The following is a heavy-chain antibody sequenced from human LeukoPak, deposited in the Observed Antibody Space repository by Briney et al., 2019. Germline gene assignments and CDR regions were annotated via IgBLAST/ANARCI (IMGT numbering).Heavy chain of an antibody. Sequence: PSETLSLTCSVSGDSISSYYWSWIRQPPGKGLEWIGYIYHSGSTNYNPSLKSRVTISVDTPKNQFSLKVTPVTAADTAVYYCARSAGRSYYYNYMDVWGKGTTVTVSS. J-gene: IGHJ6*03. CDR1: GDSISSYY. CDR2: IYHSGST. V-gene: IGHV4-59*01. D-gene: IGHD5-12*01. CDR3: ARSAGRSYYYNYMDV.